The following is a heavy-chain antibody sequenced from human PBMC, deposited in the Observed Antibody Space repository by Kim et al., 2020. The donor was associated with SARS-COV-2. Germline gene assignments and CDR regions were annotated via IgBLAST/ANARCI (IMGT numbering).Heavy chain of an antibody. V-gene: IGHV3-33*01. CDR3: ARGGYSYGSELDY. D-gene: IGHD5-18*01. CDR1: GFTFSRNG. CDR2: IWFDGSNK. Sequence: GGSLRLSCAASGFTFSRNGMHWVRQAPGKGLEWVAVIWFDGSNKYYADSVKGRFTISRDNSKTTLYLQMNSLTVEDTAVYYCARGGYSYGSELDYWGQGTLVTVSS. J-gene: IGHJ4*02.